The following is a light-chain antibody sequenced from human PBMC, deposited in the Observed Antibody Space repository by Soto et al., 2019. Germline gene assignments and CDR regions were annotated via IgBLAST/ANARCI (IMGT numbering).Light chain of an antibody. Sequence: QSALTQPRSVSGSPGQSVTISCTGTSSDVGGYKYVSWYQQHPGKAPKLMISDVSKRPSGVPDRFSGSKSGNTASLTISGLQAEDEADYYCCSYAGSYTWVFGGGTKLTVL. J-gene: IGLJ3*02. CDR2: DVS. CDR1: SSDVGGYKY. V-gene: IGLV2-11*01. CDR3: CSYAGSYTWV.